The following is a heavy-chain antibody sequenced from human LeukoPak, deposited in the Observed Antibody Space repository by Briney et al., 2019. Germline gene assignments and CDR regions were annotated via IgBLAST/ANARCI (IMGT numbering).Heavy chain of an antibody. CDR3: ARGNYGVLTGYRGYFDY. CDR1: GLTVSDNY. CDR2: MYNSGNT. Sequence: GGSLRLSCAASGLTVSDNYMGWVRQAPGKGLAWVSLMYNSGNTYYADSVKGRFTMSRDDSKNSVDLQLNSLSAEDTAIYYCARGNYGVLTGYRGYFDYWGQGILVTVSS. J-gene: IGHJ4*02. V-gene: IGHV3-66*01. D-gene: IGHD3-9*01.